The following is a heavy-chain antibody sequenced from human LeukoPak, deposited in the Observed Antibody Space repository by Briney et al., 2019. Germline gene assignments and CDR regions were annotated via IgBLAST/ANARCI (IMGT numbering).Heavy chain of an antibody. J-gene: IGHJ5*02. V-gene: IGHV5-51*01. CDR2: IYPGDSDT. CDR1: GYSFTSYW. Sequence: GESLKISCKGSGYSFTSYWIGWVRQMPGKGLEWMGIIYPGDSDTRYSPSFQGQVTISADKSISTAYLQWSSLKASDTAMYYCARHVSSGWYEPIFDPWGQGTLVTVSS. D-gene: IGHD6-19*01. CDR3: ARHVSSGWYEPIFDP.